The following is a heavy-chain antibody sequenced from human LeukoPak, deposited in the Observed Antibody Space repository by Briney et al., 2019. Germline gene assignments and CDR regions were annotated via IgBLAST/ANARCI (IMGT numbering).Heavy chain of an antibody. Sequence: GGSLRLSCAASGFTFSSYEMNWVRQAPGKGLEWVSYISSSGSTIYYADSVKGRFTISRDNAKNSLYLQMNSLRAEDTAVYYCARGRLGYCSSTSCFHGGFDPWGQGTLVTVSS. D-gene: IGHD2-2*01. J-gene: IGHJ5*02. CDR3: ARGRLGYCSSTSCFHGGFDP. CDR1: GFTFSSYE. CDR2: ISSSGSTI. V-gene: IGHV3-48*03.